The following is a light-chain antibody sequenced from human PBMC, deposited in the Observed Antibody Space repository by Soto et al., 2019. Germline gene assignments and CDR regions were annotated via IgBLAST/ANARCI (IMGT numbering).Light chain of an antibody. J-gene: IGLJ1*01. CDR1: RSDVGGYNY. CDR3: SSYTSSATSV. V-gene: IGLV2-14*01. CDR2: DVS. Sequence: QSVLTQPASVSGSPGQSITISCTGTRSDVGGYNYVSWYQQHPGKAPKLMIYDVSNRPSGVSNRFSGSKSGNTASLTISRLQAEDEADYYCSSYTSSATSVFGTGTKLTVL.